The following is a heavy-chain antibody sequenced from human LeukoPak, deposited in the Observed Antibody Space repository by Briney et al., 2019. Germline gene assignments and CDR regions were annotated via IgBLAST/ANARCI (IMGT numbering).Heavy chain of an antibody. D-gene: IGHD5-18*01. CDR3: ARDRALVRELWSASAFDY. Sequence: GSLRLSCAASGFTFSSYAMHWVRQAPGKGLEWVAVISYDGSNKYYADSVKGRFTISRDNSKNTLYLQMNSLRAEDTAVYYCARDRALVRELWSASAFDYWGQGTLVTVSS. CDR2: ISYDGSNK. CDR1: GFTFSSYA. J-gene: IGHJ4*02. V-gene: IGHV3-30-3*01.